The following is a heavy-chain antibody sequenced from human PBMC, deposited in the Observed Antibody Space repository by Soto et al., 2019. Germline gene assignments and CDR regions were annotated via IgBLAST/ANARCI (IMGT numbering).Heavy chain of an antibody. CDR1: GGTFSSYA. V-gene: IGHV1-69*13. D-gene: IGHD3-3*01. Sequence: SVKVSCKASGGTFSSYAISWVRQAPGQGLEWMGGIIPIFGTANYAQKFQGRVTITADESTSTAYMELSSLRSEDTAVYYCARGGSIFGGIKIPFQYWGPGTLVTVSS. CDR3: ARGGSIFGGIKIPFQY. CDR2: IIPIFGTA. J-gene: IGHJ4*02.